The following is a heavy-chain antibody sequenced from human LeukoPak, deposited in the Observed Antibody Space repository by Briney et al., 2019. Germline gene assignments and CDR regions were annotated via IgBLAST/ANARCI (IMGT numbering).Heavy chain of an antibody. D-gene: IGHD3-9*01. CDR1: GGSISSSNW. CDR3: ARVHYDILTGAVNFDY. CDR2: IYHNGST. J-gene: IGHJ4*02. Sequence: SGTLSLTCAVSGGSISSSNWWSWVRQPPRKGLEWIGEIYHNGSTNYNPSLKSPVTISVDKSKNQFSLKLSSVTAADTAVYYCARVHYDILTGAVNFDYWGQGTLVTVSS. V-gene: IGHV4-4*02.